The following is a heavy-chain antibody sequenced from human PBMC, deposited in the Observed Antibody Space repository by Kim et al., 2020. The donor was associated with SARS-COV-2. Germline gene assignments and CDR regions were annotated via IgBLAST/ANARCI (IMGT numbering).Heavy chain of an antibody. Sequence: SETLSLTCTVSGGSISSFYWNWIRQPPGKGLEWIGYIYYSGSTNYNPSLKSRVTISVDTSKNQFSLRLTSVTAADTAMYYCARGGRYQNFDYWGQGTLVTVSS. CDR1: GGSISSFY. CDR3: ARGGRYQNFDY. D-gene: IGHD2-2*01. CDR2: IYYSGST. J-gene: IGHJ4*02. V-gene: IGHV4-59*13.